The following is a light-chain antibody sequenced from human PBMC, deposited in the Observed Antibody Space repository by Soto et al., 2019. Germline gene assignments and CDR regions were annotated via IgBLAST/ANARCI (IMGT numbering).Light chain of an antibody. CDR2: GNS. Sequence: QSVLTQPPSVSGAPGQRVTISCTGSSSNIGAGYDVHWYQQLPGTAPKLLIYGNSNRPSGVPDRFSGSKSGTSASLAITGLKAEDEADYYCQSYDSSLSNVFGTGTQLTVL. CDR3: QSYDSSLSNV. CDR1: SSNIGAGYD. V-gene: IGLV1-40*01. J-gene: IGLJ1*01.